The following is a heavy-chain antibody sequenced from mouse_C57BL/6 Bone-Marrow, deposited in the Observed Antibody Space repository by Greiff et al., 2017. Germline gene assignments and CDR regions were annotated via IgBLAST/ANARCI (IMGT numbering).Heavy chain of an antibody. D-gene: IGHD1-1*01. Sequence: EVKLVESEGGLVQPGSSMKLSCTASGFTFSDYYMAWVRQVPEKGLEWVANINYDGSSTYYLDSLKSRFIISRDNAKTILYLQMSSLKSEDTATYYCARDVTTGGFDYWGQGTTLTVSS. CDR1: GFTFSDYY. J-gene: IGHJ2*01. V-gene: IGHV5-16*01. CDR3: ARDVTTGGFDY. CDR2: INYDGSST.